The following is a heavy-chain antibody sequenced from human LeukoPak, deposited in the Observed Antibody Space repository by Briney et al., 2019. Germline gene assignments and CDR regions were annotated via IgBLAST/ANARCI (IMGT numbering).Heavy chain of an antibody. CDR3: AREDVVLVDAVRYYYYGMDV. Sequence: ASVKVSCKAAGYNFITYYMHWVRQSAGQGLKWMSIINPSGGSTSYAQKFQDRVTMTRDTSTSTVYMELSSLKSDDTAVYYCAREDVVLVDAVRYYYYGMDVWGQGTTVTVSS. V-gene: IGHV1-46*01. J-gene: IGHJ6*02. CDR2: INPSGGST. CDR1: GYNFITYY. D-gene: IGHD2-8*01.